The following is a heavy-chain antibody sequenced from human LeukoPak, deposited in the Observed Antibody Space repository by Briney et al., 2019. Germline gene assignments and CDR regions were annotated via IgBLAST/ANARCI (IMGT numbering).Heavy chain of an antibody. Sequence: GGSLRLSCAASGFPFSSYGMSWVRQAPGEGLEWVSGITGSYITTYYADSVKGRFTISRDNSKNTLYLQMNSLRAEDTAIYYCAKDQLNRFCSGGSCSITHDFWGQGTLVTVSS. J-gene: IGHJ4*02. D-gene: IGHD2-15*01. CDR2: ITGSYITT. CDR1: GFPFSSYG. V-gene: IGHV3-23*01. CDR3: AKDQLNRFCSGGSCSITHDF.